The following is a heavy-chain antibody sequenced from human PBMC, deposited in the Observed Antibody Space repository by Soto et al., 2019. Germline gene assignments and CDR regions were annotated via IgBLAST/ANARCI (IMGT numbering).Heavy chain of an antibody. V-gene: IGHV1-2*04. Sequence: GASVKVSCKASGYTFTGYYMHWVRQAPGQGLEWMGWINPNSGGTNYAQKFQGWVTMTRDTSISTAYMELSRLRSDDTAAYYCARDLTRFIAARPVLGYWGQGTLVTVSS. CDR1: GYTFTGYY. CDR2: INPNSGGT. J-gene: IGHJ4*02. CDR3: ARDLTRFIAARPVLGY. D-gene: IGHD6-6*01.